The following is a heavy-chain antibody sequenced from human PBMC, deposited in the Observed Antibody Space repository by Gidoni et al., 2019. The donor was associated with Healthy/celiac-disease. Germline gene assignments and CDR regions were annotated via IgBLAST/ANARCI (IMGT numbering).Heavy chain of an antibody. CDR3: TTDGSGWLNYGMDV. CDR2: IKSKTDWGTT. D-gene: IGHD6-19*01. J-gene: IGHJ6*02. Sequence: EVQLVESGGGLVKPGGSLRLSCAASGFTSSNAWLTWVRQAPGKGLEWVGRIKSKTDWGTTDYAAPVKGRFTISRDDSKNTLYLQMNSLKTEDTAVYYCTTDGSGWLNYGMDVWGQGTTVTVSS. V-gene: IGHV3-15*01. CDR1: GFTSSNAW.